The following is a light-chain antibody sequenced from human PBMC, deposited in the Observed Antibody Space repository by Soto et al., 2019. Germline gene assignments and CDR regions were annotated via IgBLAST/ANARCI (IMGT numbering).Light chain of an antibody. CDR2: DAS. Sequence: EIVMTQSPATLSVSPGGRATLFCRASQSLSATLAWYQHKPGQAPRLLIFDASQRATGIPARFRGSGSGTDFTLSISSLEPEDFAVYYCQQRTDRPPWTFGQGTKVDIK. V-gene: IGKV3-11*01. J-gene: IGKJ1*01. CDR3: QQRTDRPPWT. CDR1: QSLSAT.